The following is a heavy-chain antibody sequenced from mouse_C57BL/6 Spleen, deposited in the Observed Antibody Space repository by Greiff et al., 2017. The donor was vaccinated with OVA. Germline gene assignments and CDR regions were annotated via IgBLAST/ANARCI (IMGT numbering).Heavy chain of an antibody. Sequence: VQLQQPGAELVRPGSSVKLSCKASGYTLTSYWMHWVKQRPIQGLEWIGNIDPSDSETHYNQKFKDKATLTVDKSSSTAYMQLSSLTSEDSAVYYCAREGDYYGSSYVEVDYWGQGTTLTVSS. CDR1: GYTLTSYW. D-gene: IGHD1-1*01. CDR2: IDPSDSET. CDR3: AREGDYYGSSYVEVDY. J-gene: IGHJ2*01. V-gene: IGHV1-52*01.